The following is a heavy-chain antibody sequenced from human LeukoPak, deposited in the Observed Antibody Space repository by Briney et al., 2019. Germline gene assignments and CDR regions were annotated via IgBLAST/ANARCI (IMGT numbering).Heavy chain of an antibody. CDR1: RFTYSAVSRFVFSNYW. Sequence: PGGSLRLSCAASRFTYSAVSRFVFSNYWMHWVRQAPVEGLVWVSRINSDGSITEYADSVKDRFTISRDNAKNTLYLQMNSLRAEDTAVYYCARSPMYYYDGTGYGGWYFDYWGQGTLVTASS. D-gene: IGHD3-22*01. V-gene: IGHV3-74*03. CDR2: INSDGSIT. CDR3: ARSPMYYYDGTGYGGWYFDY. J-gene: IGHJ4*02.